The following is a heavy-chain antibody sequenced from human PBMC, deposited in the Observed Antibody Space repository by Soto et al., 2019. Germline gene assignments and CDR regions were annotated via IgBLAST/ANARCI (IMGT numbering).Heavy chain of an antibody. CDR2: IDWDDDK. V-gene: IGHV2-70*01. J-gene: IGHJ5*02. CDR1: GFSLSTSGMC. CDR3: ARTYYYGSGSYYEGNWFDP. D-gene: IGHD3-10*01. Sequence: SGPTLVNPTQTLTLTCTFSGFSLSTSGMCVSWIRQPPGKALEWLALIDWDDDKYYSTSLKTRLTISKDTSKNQVVLTMTNMDPVDTATYYCARTYYYGSGSYYEGNWFDPWGQGTLVTVSS.